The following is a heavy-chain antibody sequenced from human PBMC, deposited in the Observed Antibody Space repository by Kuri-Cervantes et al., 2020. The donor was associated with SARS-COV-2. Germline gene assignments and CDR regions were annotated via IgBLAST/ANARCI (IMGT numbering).Heavy chain of an antibody. CDR2: ISYDGSNK. V-gene: IGHV3-30-3*01. CDR3: ASSLVGATFDY. CDR1: GFTFSTYA. Sequence: GESLKISCAASGFTFSTYAMHWVRQAPGKGLEWVAVISYDGSNKYYADSVKGRFTISRDNSENTLYLQMNSLRAEDTAVYYCASSLVGATFDYWGQGTLVTVSS. J-gene: IGHJ4*02. D-gene: IGHD1-26*01.